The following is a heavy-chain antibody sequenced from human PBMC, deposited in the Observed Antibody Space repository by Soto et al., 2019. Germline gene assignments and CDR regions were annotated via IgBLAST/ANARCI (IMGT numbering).Heavy chain of an antibody. CDR3: ATYSSTGKTTDYYFDY. V-gene: IGHV4-31*03. J-gene: IGHJ4*02. D-gene: IGHD5-18*01. CDR2: IYYSGST. Sequence: SETLSLTCTVSGGSISSGGYYWSWIRQHPGKGLEWIGYIYYSGSTYYNPSLKSRVTISVDTSKNQFSLKLSSVTAADTAVYYCATYSSTGKTTDYYFDYWGQGTLVTAPQ. CDR1: GGSISSGGYY.